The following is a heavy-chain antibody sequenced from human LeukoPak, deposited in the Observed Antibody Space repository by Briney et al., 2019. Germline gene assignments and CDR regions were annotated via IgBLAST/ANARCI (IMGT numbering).Heavy chain of an antibody. CDR1: GYTFTSYG. D-gene: IGHD3-22*01. V-gene: IGHV1-18*01. J-gene: IGHJ4*02. Sequence: GASVKVSCKTSGYTFTSYGISWVRQAPGQGLEWMGWISAYNGDTHSAQKLQGRVTMTTDTSTSTAYMELRSLRSDDTAVYYCARGFPPRRQYDSSGYYSYYFDYWGQGTLVTGSS. CDR2: ISAYNGDT. CDR3: ARGFPPRRQYDSSGYYSYYFDY.